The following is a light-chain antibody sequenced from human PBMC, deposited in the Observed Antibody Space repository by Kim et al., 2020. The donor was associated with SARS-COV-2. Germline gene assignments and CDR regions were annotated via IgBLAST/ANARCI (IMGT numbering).Light chain of an antibody. V-gene: IGKV3-11*01. CDR3: LQRSSWPHT. CDR1: QSARIY. Sequence: LSPGERATLSCRASQSARIYVTWYQQKPGQAPRHLIYDASNRATGIPARFSGSGSGTDFTLTISSPEPEDFAVYYCLQRSSWPHTFGQGTRLEIK. CDR2: DAS. J-gene: IGKJ5*01.